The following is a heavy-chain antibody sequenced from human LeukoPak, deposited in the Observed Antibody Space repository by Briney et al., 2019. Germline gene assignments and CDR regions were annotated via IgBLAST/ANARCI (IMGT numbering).Heavy chain of an antibody. V-gene: IGHV3-21*01. D-gene: IGHD1-26*01. CDR3: ARSEWEPFDAFDI. CDR2: ISSSSSYI. Sequence: GGSLRLSCAASGFTFSSYSMNWVRQAPGKGLEWVSSISSSSSYIYYADSVKGRFTISRDNAKNSLYLQMNSLRAEDTAVYYCARSEWEPFDAFDIWGQGTMVTVSS. J-gene: IGHJ3*02. CDR1: GFTFSSYS.